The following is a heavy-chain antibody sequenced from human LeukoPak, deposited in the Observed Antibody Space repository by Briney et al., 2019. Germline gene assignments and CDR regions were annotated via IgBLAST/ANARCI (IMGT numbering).Heavy chain of an antibody. D-gene: IGHD3-9*01. V-gene: IGHV3-21*01. CDR2: LSTSSSYI. Sequence: PGGSLRLSCAASGFTFSSYSMNWVRQAPGKGLEWVSSLSTSSSYIYYADSLKGRFTISRDNAKNSLYLQMNSLRAEDTAVYYCARDKVLRYFDRFDYFDYWGQGTLVTVSS. CDR1: GFTFSSYS. J-gene: IGHJ4*02. CDR3: ARDKVLRYFDRFDYFDY.